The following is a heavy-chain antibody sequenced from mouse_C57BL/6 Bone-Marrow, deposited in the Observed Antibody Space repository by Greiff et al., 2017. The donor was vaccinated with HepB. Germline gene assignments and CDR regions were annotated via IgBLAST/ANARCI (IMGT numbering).Heavy chain of an antibody. V-gene: IGHV1-64*01. D-gene: IGHD1-2*01. CDR2: IHPNSGST. CDR3: ARSPLLRHWYFDV. Sequence: QVQLQQPGAELVKPGASVKLSCKASGYTFTSYWMHWVKQRPGQGLEWIGMIHPNSGSTNYNEKFKSKATLTVDTSSSTAYMQLSSLTSEDSAVYYCARSPLLRHWYFDVWGTGTTVTVSS. CDR1: GYTFTSYW. J-gene: IGHJ1*03.